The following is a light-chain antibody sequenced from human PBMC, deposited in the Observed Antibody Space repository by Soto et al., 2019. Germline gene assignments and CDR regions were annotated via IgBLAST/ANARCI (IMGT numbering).Light chain of an antibody. J-gene: IGKJ1*01. V-gene: IGKV3-20*01. Sequence: EIVVTQSPATLSVSPGERVTLSCRASQSLSSDLAWYQQKPGQAPRLLIYGASSRATGIPDRFSGSGSGTDFTLTISRLEPEDFAVYYCQQYGSSPRTFGQGTKVDIK. CDR2: GAS. CDR1: QSLSSD. CDR3: QQYGSSPRT.